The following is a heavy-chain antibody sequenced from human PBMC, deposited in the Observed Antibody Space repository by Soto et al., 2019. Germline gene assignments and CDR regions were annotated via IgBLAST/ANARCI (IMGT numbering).Heavy chain of an antibody. V-gene: IGHV1-69*12. D-gene: IGHD2-15*01. CDR1: GGTFRTAA. CDR3: ARENDRPQLGGNYCYMFDV. CDR2: IMPVFRTP. Sequence: QVQLEQSGAEVKKPGSSVKVSCKASGGTFRTAAVSWVRQAPGQGLEWMGGIMPVFRTPDYAQKFHGRVTITADESTSTAYTELSVLRSDDTAVYYCARENDRPQLGGNYCYMFDVWGQGTMVTVSS. J-gene: IGHJ6*02.